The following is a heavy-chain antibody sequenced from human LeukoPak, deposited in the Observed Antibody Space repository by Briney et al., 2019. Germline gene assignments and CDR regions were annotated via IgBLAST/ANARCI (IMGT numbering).Heavy chain of an antibody. CDR2: IYYSGST. CDR1: GGSISSYY. CDR3: AREPLGGSGYFDL. J-gene: IGHJ2*01. D-gene: IGHD2-15*01. V-gene: IGHV4-59*01. Sequence: SETLSLTCTVSGGSISSYYWSWIRQPPGKGLKWIGYIYYSGSTNYNPSLKSRVTISVDTSKNQFSLKLSSVTAADTAVYYCAREPLGGSGYFDLWGRGTLVTVSS.